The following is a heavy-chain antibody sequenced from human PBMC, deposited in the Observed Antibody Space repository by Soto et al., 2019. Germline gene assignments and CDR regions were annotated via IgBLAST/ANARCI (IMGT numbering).Heavy chain of an antibody. CDR3: AREPVNYDILTGYSLYGMDV. D-gene: IGHD3-9*01. CDR1: GYTFTSYY. CDR2: INPSGGST. J-gene: IGHJ6*02. V-gene: IGHV1-46*01. Sequence: ASVKVSCKASGYTFTSYYMHWVRQAPGQGLEWMGIINPSGGSTSYAQKFQGRVTMTRDTSTSTVYMELSSLRSEDTAVYYCAREPVNYDILTGYSLYGMDVWGQGTTVTVSS.